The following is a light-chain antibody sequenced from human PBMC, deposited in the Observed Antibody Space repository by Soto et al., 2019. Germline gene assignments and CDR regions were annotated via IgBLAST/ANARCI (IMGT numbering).Light chain of an antibody. CDR1: QTISTN. J-gene: IGKJ1*01. CDR3: QQYGSSGT. Sequence: EKVVKQFPPTLSVSPGERATLSCRASQTISTNLAWYQQKPGQAPRLLIYGASSRATGIPDRFRGSGSGTDFTLTISRLEPEDFAVYYCQQYGSSGTFGQGTKVDIK. V-gene: IGKV3-20*01. CDR2: GAS.